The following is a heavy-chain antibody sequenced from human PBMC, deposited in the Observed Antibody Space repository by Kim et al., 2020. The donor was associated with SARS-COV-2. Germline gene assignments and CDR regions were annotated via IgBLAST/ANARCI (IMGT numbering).Heavy chain of an antibody. J-gene: IGHJ4*02. Sequence: RSRVTISVDTSKNQFSLKLSSVTAADTAVYYCARGRHTIFGVVVPTPFDYWGQGTLVTVSS. CDR3: ARGRHTIFGVVVPTPFDY. V-gene: IGHV4-34*01. D-gene: IGHD3-3*01.